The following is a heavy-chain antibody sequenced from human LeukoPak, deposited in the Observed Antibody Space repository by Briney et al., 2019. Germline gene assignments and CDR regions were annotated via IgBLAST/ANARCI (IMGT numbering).Heavy chain of an antibody. CDR2: IYYSGST. J-gene: IGHJ4*02. V-gene: IGHV4-59*01. CDR3: ARIRGYSGYAIFDY. D-gene: IGHD5-12*01. CDR1: GGSISSYY. Sequence: SETLSLTCTVSGGSISSYYWSWIRQPPGKGLEWIGYIYYSGSTNYNPSLKSRVTISVDTSKNQFSLKLSSVTAADTAVCYCARIRGYSGYAIFDYWGQGTLVTVSS.